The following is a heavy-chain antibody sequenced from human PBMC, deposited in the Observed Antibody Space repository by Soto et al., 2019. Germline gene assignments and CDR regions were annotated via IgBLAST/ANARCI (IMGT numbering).Heavy chain of an antibody. V-gene: IGHV4-61*01. Sequence: SETLSLTCTVSGGSVSSGSYYWSWIRQPPGKGLEWIGYIYYSGSTNHNPSLKSRVTISVDTSKNQFSLKLSSVTAADTAVYYCARARQEYSYGYYYYYGMDVWGQGTTVTVSS. J-gene: IGHJ6*02. D-gene: IGHD5-18*01. CDR2: IYYSGST. CDR1: GGSVSSGSYY. CDR3: ARARQEYSYGYYYYYGMDV.